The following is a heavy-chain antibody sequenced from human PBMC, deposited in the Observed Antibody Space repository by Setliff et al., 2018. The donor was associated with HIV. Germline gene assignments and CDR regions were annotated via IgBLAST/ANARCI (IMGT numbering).Heavy chain of an antibody. J-gene: IGHJ4*02. Sequence: SETLSLTCAVSGYSISTAYYWGWIRQPPGKGLEWIGYLYYSGSTYYNPSLKSRLTISVDTSKNQFSLKLSSVTAADTAVYYCARTYGSGSYWVVGYYLDYWGQGTLVTVSS. CDR3: ARTYGSGSYWVVGYYLDY. CDR1: GYSISTAYY. V-gene: IGHV4-38-2*01. CDR2: LYYSGST. D-gene: IGHD3-10*01.